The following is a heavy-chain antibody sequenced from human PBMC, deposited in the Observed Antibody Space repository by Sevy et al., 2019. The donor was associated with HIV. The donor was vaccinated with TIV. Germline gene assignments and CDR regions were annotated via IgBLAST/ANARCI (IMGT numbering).Heavy chain of an antibody. V-gene: IGHV4-30-2*06. CDR3: ARDGGTLTTPGAFDF. D-gene: IGHD4-4*01. J-gene: IGHJ3*01. CDR1: GGSISSGVYS. Sequence: SETLSLTCAVSGGSISSGVYSRNWIRQSPGKGLEWIGYIYHTGSTYYNPSLKSRLTMSVDMSKNQFSLKMNSLTAADTAVYYCARDGGTLTTPGAFDFWGQGTMVTVSS. CDR2: IYHTGST.